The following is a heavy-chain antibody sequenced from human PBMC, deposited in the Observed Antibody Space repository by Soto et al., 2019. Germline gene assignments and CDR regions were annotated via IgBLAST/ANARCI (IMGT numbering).Heavy chain of an antibody. CDR3: AKDGGSGTLDY. CDR2: ISNDGSTK. D-gene: IGHD3-10*01. CDR1: GFIFSAHA. Sequence: QVQLVESGGGVVQPGRSLRLSCAASGFIFSAHAMHWVRQAPGKGLEWVVVISNDGSTKVYSDSVKGRFTISRDNLNNMVYLQLNRLRAEDTALYYCAKDGGSGTLDYWGQGTLVTVSS. V-gene: IGHV3-30*18. J-gene: IGHJ4*02.